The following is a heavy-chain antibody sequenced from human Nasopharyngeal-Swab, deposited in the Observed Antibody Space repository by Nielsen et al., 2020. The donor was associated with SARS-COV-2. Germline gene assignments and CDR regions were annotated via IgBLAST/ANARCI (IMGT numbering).Heavy chain of an antibody. V-gene: IGHV5-51*01. CDR3: ARGPRVADYYYYYMDV. J-gene: IGHJ6*03. CDR2: IYPGDSDT. D-gene: IGHD2-15*01. Sequence: VRQMPGKGLEWMGIIYPGDSDTRYSPSFQGQVTISADKSISTAYLQWSSLKASDTAMYYCARGPRVADYYYYYMDVWGKGTTVTVSS.